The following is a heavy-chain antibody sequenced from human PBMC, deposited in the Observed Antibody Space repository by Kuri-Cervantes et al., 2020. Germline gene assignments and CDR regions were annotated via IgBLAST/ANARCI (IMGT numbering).Heavy chain of an antibody. J-gene: IGHJ4*02. Sequence: GSLRLSCAVSGGSISSSNWWSWVRQPPGKGLEWIGEIYHSGSTNYNPSLKSRVTISVDKSKNQFSLKLSSVTAADTAVYYCARARGKFDTFDYWGQGTLVTVSS. CDR3: ARARGKFDTFDY. D-gene: IGHD1-14*01. CDR1: GGSISSSNW. V-gene: IGHV4-4*02. CDR2: IYHSGST.